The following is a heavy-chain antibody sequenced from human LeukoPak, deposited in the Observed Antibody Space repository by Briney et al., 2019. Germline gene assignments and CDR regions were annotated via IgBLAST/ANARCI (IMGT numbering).Heavy chain of an antibody. Sequence: SVKVSCKASGYTFTSYGISWVRQAPGQGLEWMGGIIPIFGTANYAQKFQGRVTITADESTSTAYMELSSLRSEDTAVYYCAREGGWTTGIFDYWGQGTLVTVSS. V-gene: IGHV1-69*13. CDR3: AREGGWTTGIFDY. CDR2: IIPIFGTA. J-gene: IGHJ4*02. D-gene: IGHD6-19*01. CDR1: GYTFTSYG.